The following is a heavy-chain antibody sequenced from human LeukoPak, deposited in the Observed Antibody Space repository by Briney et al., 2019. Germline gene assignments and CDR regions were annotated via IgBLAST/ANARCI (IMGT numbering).Heavy chain of an antibody. CDR1: GFTFSSYW. D-gene: IGHD3-10*01. J-gene: IGHJ6*02. Sequence: GGSLRLSCAASGFTFSSYWMHWVRQAPGKGLVWVSSISSTSSYIYYADSVKGRFTISRDNAKNSLYLQMNSLRAEDTAVYYCARALWSGPVYYGMDVWGQGTTVTVSS. CDR3: ARALWSGPVYYGMDV. CDR2: ISSTSSYI. V-gene: IGHV3-21*06.